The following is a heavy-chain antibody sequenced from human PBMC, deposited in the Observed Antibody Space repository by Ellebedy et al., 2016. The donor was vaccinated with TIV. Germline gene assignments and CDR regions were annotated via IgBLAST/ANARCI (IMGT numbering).Heavy chain of an antibody. Sequence: GESLKISCAASRFTFSSYWMSWVRQSPGKGLEWVANINQDGSDKYYVDSVKGRFTISRDNAKNSLFLQMNSLRADDTAVYYCATDGSYGDYRSPTHAFEMWGQGTMVTVSS. D-gene: IGHD4-17*01. CDR3: ATDGSYGDYRSPTHAFEM. V-gene: IGHV3-7*01. J-gene: IGHJ3*02. CDR1: RFTFSSYW. CDR2: INQDGSDK.